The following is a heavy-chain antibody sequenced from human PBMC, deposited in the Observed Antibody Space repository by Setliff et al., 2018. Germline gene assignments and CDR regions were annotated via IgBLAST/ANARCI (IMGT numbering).Heavy chain of an antibody. D-gene: IGHD2-2*01. CDR1: GGSISSSDSNTNW. CDR2: INHSGST. V-gene: IGHV4-4*02. J-gene: IGHJ6*02. CDR3: ARERGLGYCSSTSCRYYYYGMDV. Sequence: TLSLTCAVSGGSISSSDSNTNWWSWVRQPPGKGLEWIGEINHSGSTNYNPSLKSRVTISVDTSKNQFSLKLSSVTAADTAVYYCARERGLGYCSSTSCRYYYYGMDVWGQGTTVTVSS.